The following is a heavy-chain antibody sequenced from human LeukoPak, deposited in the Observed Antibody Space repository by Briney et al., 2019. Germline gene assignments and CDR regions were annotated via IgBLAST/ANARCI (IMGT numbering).Heavy chain of an antibody. J-gene: IGHJ3*02. Sequence: PGGSLRLSCAASGFTFSSYAMHWVRQAPGKGLEWVAVISYDGSNKYYADSVKGRFTISRDNAKNSLYLQMNSLRAEDTAVYYCARDGSGSAFDIWGQGTMVTVSS. CDR2: ISYDGSNK. CDR3: ARDGSGSAFDI. V-gene: IGHV3-30-3*01. D-gene: IGHD3-22*01. CDR1: GFTFSSYA.